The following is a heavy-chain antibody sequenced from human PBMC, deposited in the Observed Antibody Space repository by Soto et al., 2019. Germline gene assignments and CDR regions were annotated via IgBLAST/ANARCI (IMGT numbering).Heavy chain of an antibody. CDR2: IYPGDSDT. Sequence: GESLKISCKGSGYSFSTYWIAWVRQMPGKGLEWMGIIYPGDSDTRYSPSFQGQVTISADKSISTAYLRWSSLKASDTAMYYCARRGYCSGTTCYKWFDPWGQGTLVTVSS. V-gene: IGHV5-51*01. J-gene: IGHJ5*02. CDR3: ARRGYCSGTTCYKWFDP. D-gene: IGHD2-2*02. CDR1: GYSFSTYW.